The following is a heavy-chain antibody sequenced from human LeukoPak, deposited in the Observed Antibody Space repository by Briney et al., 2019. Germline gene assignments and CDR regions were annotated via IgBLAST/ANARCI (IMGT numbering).Heavy chain of an antibody. Sequence: SETLSLTCTVSGGSISTYYWSWIRQPPGKGLEWIGYIYHSGSTNYNPSLKSRITISVDTSQNQFSLKLSSVTAADTAVYYCARDYSSGWFFDYWGQGTLVTVSS. J-gene: IGHJ4*02. V-gene: IGHV4-59*01. CDR1: GGSISTYY. CDR2: IYHSGST. D-gene: IGHD6-19*01. CDR3: ARDYSSGWFFDY.